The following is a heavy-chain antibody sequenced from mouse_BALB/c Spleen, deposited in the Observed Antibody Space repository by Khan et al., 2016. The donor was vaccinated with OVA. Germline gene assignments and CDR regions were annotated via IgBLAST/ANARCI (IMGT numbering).Heavy chain of an antibody. D-gene: IGHD1-2*01. J-gene: IGHJ3*01. CDR2: IWGDGST. CDR3: ARELRLGGFAY. CDR1: GFSLTDYG. V-gene: IGHV2-6-7*01. Sequence: QVQLKESGPGLVAPSQSLSITCTVSGFSLTDYGVSWVRQPPGKGLEWLGMIWGDGSTDYNSALKSRLSISKDNSKSQVFLKMNSLQTDDTARYYCARELRLGGFAYWGQGTLVTVSA.